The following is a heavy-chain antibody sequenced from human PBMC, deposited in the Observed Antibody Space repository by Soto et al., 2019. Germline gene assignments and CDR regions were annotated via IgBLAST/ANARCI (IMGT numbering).Heavy chain of an antibody. CDR3: ASLTPPGYCSSTSCYDY. CDR2: IIPIFGTA. Sequence: SVKVSCKASGGTFSSYAISGVREAPGQGLEWMGGIIPIFGTANYAQKFQGRVTITADKSTSRAYMGLSSRRGEDTAVYYCASLTPPGYCSSTSCYDYWGQGTLVNV. CDR1: GGTFSSYA. J-gene: IGHJ4*02. D-gene: IGHD2-2*01. V-gene: IGHV1-69*06.